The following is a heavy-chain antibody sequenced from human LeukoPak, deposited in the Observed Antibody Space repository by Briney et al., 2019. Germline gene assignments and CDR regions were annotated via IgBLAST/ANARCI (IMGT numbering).Heavy chain of an antibody. CDR2: ISVSGHST. CDR1: GFTFNSYA. D-gene: IGHD6-13*01. CDR3: AKDRLGSSWSDHYYYYYGMDV. Sequence: GGSLRLSCAASGFTFNSYAMSWVRQAPGKGLEWVSGISVSGHSTYYADSVKGRFTISRDNSKNTLYLQMNSLRAEDTAVYYCAKDRLGSSWSDHYYYYYGMDVWGQGTTVTVSS. J-gene: IGHJ6*02. V-gene: IGHV3-23*01.